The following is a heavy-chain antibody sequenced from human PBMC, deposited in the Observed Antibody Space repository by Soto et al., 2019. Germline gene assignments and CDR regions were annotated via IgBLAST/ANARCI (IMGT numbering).Heavy chain of an antibody. V-gene: IGHV3-48*01. D-gene: IGHD6-13*01. J-gene: IGHJ3*02. CDR1: GFTFSSYS. CDR3: ARDIIAAEDAFDI. Sequence: GGSLRLSCAASGFTFSSYSMNWVRQAPGKGLEWVSYISSSSSTIYYADSVKGRFTISRDNAKNSLYLQMNSLRAEDTAVYYCARDIIAAEDAFDIWGQGTMVTVSS. CDR2: ISSSSSTI.